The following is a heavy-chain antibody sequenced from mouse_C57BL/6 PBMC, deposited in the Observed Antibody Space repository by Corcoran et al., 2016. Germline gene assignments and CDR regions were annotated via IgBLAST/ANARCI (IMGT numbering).Heavy chain of an antibody. Sequence: QIQLVQSGPELKKPGETVKISCKASGYTFTTYGMSWVKQAPGKGLKWMGWINTYSGVPTYADDFKGRFAFSLENSASTAYLQLNNLKNEDTATYFCARWDNSFDYWGQGTTLTVSS. CDR2: INTYSGVP. D-gene: IGHD4-1*01. CDR1: GYTFTTYG. J-gene: IGHJ2*01. V-gene: IGHV9-3*01. CDR3: ARWDNSFDY.